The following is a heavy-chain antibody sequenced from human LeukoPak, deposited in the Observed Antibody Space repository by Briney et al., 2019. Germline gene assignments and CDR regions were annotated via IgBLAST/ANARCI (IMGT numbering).Heavy chain of an antibody. CDR3: AGEDNSSGYRPFDI. CDR1: GYTFSGYY. J-gene: IGHJ3*02. Sequence: ASVTVSCTASGYTFSGYYIHWVRQAPGQGLEWMGRINPNNGGTNYAQKFQGRVTMTRDMSMSTAYMELSRLRSDDTAVYYCAGEDNSSGYRPFDIWGQGTMVTVPS. CDR2: INPNNGGT. V-gene: IGHV1-2*06. D-gene: IGHD3-22*01.